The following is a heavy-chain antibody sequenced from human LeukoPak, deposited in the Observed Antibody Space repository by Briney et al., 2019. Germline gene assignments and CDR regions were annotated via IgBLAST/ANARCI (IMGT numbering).Heavy chain of an antibody. CDR2: IRSSSSYI. CDR1: GFTFSTYS. J-gene: IGHJ4*02. Sequence: PGGSLRLSCAASGFTFSTYSMNWVRQAPGKGLEWVSSIRSSSSYIYYADSVKGRFTISRDNAKNSLYLQMNSLRAEDTAVYYCARDRVGATNNYFDYWGQGTLVTVSS. D-gene: IGHD1-26*01. CDR3: ARDRVGATNNYFDY. V-gene: IGHV3-21*01.